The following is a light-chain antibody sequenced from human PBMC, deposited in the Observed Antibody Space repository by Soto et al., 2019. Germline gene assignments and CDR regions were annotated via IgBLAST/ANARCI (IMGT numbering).Light chain of an antibody. V-gene: IGKV3-11*01. CDR3: QQRSNWPGT. CDR1: QSVSSY. Sequence: EIVLTQSPATLSLSAGERATLSCRASQSVSSYLAWYQQKPGQAPRLLIYDASNRATGIPARFSGSGSGTDFTLTISSLEPEDFAVYYCQQRSNWPGTFGQGTKVDIK. CDR2: DAS. J-gene: IGKJ1*01.